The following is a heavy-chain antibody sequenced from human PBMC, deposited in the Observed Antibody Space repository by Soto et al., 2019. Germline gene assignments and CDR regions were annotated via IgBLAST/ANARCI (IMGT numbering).Heavy chain of an antibody. J-gene: IGHJ4*02. CDR2: IYRTGST. CDR1: GGSFTSNNW. D-gene: IGHD1-7*01. V-gene: IGHV4-4*02. CDR3: ASRDSGTSFDY. Sequence: SETLSLTCAVSGGSFTSNNWWTRVRQPPAQGLEWIGDIYRTGSTNYNPSLKGRLTISLDKSENQFSLKVTSLTAADAAVYYCASRDSGTSFDYWGQGTLVTVSS.